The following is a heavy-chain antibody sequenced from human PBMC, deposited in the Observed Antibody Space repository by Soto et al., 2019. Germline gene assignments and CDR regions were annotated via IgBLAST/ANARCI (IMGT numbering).Heavy chain of an antibody. D-gene: IGHD6-19*01. Sequence: PSETLSLTCTVSGGSISSYYWSWIRQPPGKGLEWIGYIYYSGSTNYNPSLKSRVTISVDTSKNQFSLKLSSVTAADTAVYYCARDHLIAVAGIGGYYYYYGMDVWGQGTTVTVSS. CDR2: IYYSGST. CDR3: ARDHLIAVAGIGGYYYYYGMDV. V-gene: IGHV4-59*01. J-gene: IGHJ6*02. CDR1: GGSISSYY.